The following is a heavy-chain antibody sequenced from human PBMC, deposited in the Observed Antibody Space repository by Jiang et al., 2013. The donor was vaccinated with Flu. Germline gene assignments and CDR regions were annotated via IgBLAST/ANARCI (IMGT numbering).Heavy chain of an antibody. Sequence: SWVRQAPGQGLEWMGRIIPILGIANYAQKFQGRVTITADKSTSTAYMELSSLRSEDTAVYYCARESPHDYGDYADWVRDAFDIWGQGTMVTVSS. D-gene: IGHD4-17*01. V-gene: IGHV1-69*04. J-gene: IGHJ3*02. CDR2: IIPILGIA. CDR3: ARESPHDYGDYADWVRDAFDI.